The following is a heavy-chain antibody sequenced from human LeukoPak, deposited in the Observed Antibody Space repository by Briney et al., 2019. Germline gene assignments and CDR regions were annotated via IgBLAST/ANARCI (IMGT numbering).Heavy chain of an antibody. Sequence: PGGSLRLSCAASAFTFRPYPMIWVRQAPGKGLEWVSTVSGSGGSTYYADSVKGRFTISRDNSNNTLYLEMNSLRAEDTAVYYCAKGAASRGYTYVANWGQGTLVTVSS. CDR2: VSGSGGST. CDR3: AKGAASRGYTYVAN. J-gene: IGHJ4*02. D-gene: IGHD5-18*01. V-gene: IGHV3-23*01. CDR1: AFTFRPYP.